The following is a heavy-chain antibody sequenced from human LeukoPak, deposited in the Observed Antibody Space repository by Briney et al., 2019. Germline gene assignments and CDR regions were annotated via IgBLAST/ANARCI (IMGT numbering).Heavy chain of an antibody. J-gene: IGHJ4*02. CDR3: ARGWRTAGAYYDY. V-gene: IGHV3-74*01. Sequence: PGGSLRLSCAASGFTFSSNGMLWVRQAPGKGLVWVSRIHSDGSSTSYADSVKGRFTMSRDNAKNTLYLQMNSLRAEDTAVYYCARGWRTAGAYYDYWGQGTLVTVSS. D-gene: IGHD6-19*01. CDR2: IHSDGSST. CDR1: GFTFSSNG.